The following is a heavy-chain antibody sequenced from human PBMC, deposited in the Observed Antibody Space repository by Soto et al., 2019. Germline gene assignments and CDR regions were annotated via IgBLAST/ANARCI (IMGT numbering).Heavy chain of an antibody. J-gene: IGHJ4*02. CDR2: ISGSGGST. Sequence: EVQLLESGGGLVQPGGSLRLSCAASGFTFSSYAMSWVRQAPGTGLEWVSAISGSGGSTYYADSVKGRFTISRDNSKNTLYLQMNSLRAEDTAVYYCAKGSYYDSSGYYLLDYWGQGTLVTVSS. V-gene: IGHV3-23*01. D-gene: IGHD3-22*01. CDR3: AKGSYYDSSGYYLLDY. CDR1: GFTFSSYA.